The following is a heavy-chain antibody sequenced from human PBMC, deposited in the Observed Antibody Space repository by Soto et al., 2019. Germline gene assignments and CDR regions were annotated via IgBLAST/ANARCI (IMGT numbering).Heavy chain of an antibody. CDR1: GGSISDGYY. J-gene: IGHJ5*02. V-gene: IGHV4-31*03. CDR2: ISYSGST. CDR3: ARRDRSVYSYWLDI. D-gene: IGHD3-22*01. Sequence: QVQLQESGPGLVKPSQTLSLTCTVSGGSISDGYYWSWIRQHPGKGLEWIGSISYSGSTSYNPSLKSRLTILVDRSQSQYSLNLSSVTAPHTVAYYCARRDRSVYSYWLDILGQGTLVTVSS.